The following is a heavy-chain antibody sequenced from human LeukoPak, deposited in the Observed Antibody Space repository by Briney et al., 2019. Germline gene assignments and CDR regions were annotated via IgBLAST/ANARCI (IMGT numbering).Heavy chain of an antibody. CDR3: ARLSAAVHLGAFDL. Sequence: PSETLSLTCTVSGGSISPYYWAWIRQPPGKGLEWIGYIHTRGSNNQYPSLKSRVTISVDKSKNHFSLRLTSVTAADTAVYYCARLSAAVHLGAFDLWGQGTMVTVSS. CDR1: GGSISPYY. D-gene: IGHD3-3*01. J-gene: IGHJ3*01. V-gene: IGHV4-4*09. CDR2: IHTRGSN.